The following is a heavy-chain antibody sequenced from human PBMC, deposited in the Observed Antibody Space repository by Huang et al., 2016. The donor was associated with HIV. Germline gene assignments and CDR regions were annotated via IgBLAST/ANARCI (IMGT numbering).Heavy chain of an antibody. CDR1: GGSINNGF. V-gene: IGHV4-59*01. D-gene: IGHD6-19*01. CDR3: ARVTGSGPLFYYYAMDV. Sequence: QVQLQESGPGLVKPSETLSLTCTVSGGSINNGFGTWIRQPPGKGLGWSGYVHDSGSTTYNPSLKSRVTISVDTSKNQFSLKLTSVTAADTAIYFCARVTGSGPLFYYYAMDVWGQGTTVTVSS. CDR2: VHDSGST. J-gene: IGHJ6*02.